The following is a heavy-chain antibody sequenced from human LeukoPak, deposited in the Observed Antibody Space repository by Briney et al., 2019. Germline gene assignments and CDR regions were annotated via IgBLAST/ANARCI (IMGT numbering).Heavy chain of an antibody. J-gene: IGHJ4*02. D-gene: IGHD3-22*01. CDR2: IVVGSGNT. V-gene: IGHV1-58*01. CDR3: AADPSYSSGYRYYFDY. CDR1: GFTFISSA. Sequence: ASVKISCKTSGFTFISSAVQWVRQARGQRLEWIGWIVVGSGNTNYAQKFQERVTITRDMSTSTAYMELSSLRSEDTAVYYCAADPSYSSGYRYYFDYWGQGTLVTVSS.